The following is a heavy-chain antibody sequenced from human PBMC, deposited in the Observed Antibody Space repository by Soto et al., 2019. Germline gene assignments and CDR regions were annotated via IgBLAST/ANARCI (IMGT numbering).Heavy chain of an antibody. CDR1: GFTFSSYV. CDR3: ARDLMPSTSFLYYYYYYGMDV. V-gene: IGHV3-33*01. Sequence: PGGSLRLSCAASGFTFSSYVMHWVRQAPGKGLEWVAVIWYDGSNKYYADSVKGRFTISRDNSKNTLYLQMNSLRAEDTAVYYCARDLMPSTSFLYYYYYYGMDVWGQGTTVTVSS. CDR2: IWYDGSNK. J-gene: IGHJ6*02. D-gene: IGHD2-2*01.